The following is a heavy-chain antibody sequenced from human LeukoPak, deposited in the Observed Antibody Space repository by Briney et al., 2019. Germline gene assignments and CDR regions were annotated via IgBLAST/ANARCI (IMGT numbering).Heavy chain of an antibody. CDR1: EFTFSDYY. Sequence: GGSLRLSCAASEFTFSDYYMSWIRQAPGKGLEWVSYISSGSSTIYYADSVKGRFTITRDNAENSLSLQMNSLRAEDTAVYYCARDRGYGSGAFDIWGQGTTVTVSS. D-gene: IGHD5-12*01. CDR2: ISSGSSTI. V-gene: IGHV3-11*01. CDR3: ARDRGYGSGAFDI. J-gene: IGHJ3*02.